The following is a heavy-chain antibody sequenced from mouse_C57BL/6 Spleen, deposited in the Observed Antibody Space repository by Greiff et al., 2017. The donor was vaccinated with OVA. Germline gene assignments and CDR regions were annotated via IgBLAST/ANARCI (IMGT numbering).Heavy chain of an antibody. D-gene: IGHD1-1*01. V-gene: IGHV1-82*01. Sequence: VQLQQSGPELVKPGASVKISCKASGYAFSSSWMNWVKQRPGKGLEWIGRIYPGDGDTNYNGKFKGKATLTADKSSSTAYMQLSSLTSEDSAVYFGTRSSHYYGSLDYWGQGTTLTVSS. CDR1: GYAFSSSW. J-gene: IGHJ2*01. CDR2: IYPGDGDT. CDR3: TRSSHYYGSLDY.